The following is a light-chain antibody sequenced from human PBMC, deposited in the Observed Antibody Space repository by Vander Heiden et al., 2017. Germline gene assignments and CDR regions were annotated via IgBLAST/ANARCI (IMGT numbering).Light chain of an antibody. J-gene: IGLJ1*01. Sequence: QSALTQPASVSGSPGQSITISCTGTSSDVGGYNYVSWYQQHPGKAPKLMMYEVSNRPSGVSNRFSGSKSGTKAYLTISGLQAEDEAYDYCTSYTSSSSVFGTGTKVTVL. CDR1: SSDVGGYNY. V-gene: IGLV2-14*01. CDR2: EVS. CDR3: TSYTSSSSV.